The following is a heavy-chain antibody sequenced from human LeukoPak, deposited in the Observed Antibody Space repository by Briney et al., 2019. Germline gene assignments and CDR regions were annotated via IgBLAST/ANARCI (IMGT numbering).Heavy chain of an antibody. V-gene: IGHV3-48*03. J-gene: IGHJ4*01. CDR3: ARDDKPPFLPFDS. Sequence: GGSLRLSCAASGFTFSSYEMNWVRQAPGKGLEWVSYISSSGSIIYYADSVKGRFTISRDNAKNSLYLQMNSLRAEDTAVYYFARDDKPPFLPFDSWGQGTLVTLSP. CDR2: ISSSGSII. D-gene: IGHD2/OR15-2a*01. CDR1: GFTFSSYE.